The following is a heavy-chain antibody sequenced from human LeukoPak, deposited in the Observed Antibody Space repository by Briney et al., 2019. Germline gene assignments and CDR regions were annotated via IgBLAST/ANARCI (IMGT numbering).Heavy chain of an antibody. D-gene: IGHD4-17*01. CDR2: ISGSGGST. CDR1: GFTLSRVA. CDR3: AKGGLRTEINWFDP. Sequence: GGSLRLSCAPSGFTLSRVAVTWVPQSPGQAREGVSAISGSGGSTYYADYVEGRFTISRDNSKNTLYLQMNSLRAEDTAVYYCAKGGLRTEINWFDPWGQGTLVTVSS. J-gene: IGHJ5*02. V-gene: IGHV3-23*01.